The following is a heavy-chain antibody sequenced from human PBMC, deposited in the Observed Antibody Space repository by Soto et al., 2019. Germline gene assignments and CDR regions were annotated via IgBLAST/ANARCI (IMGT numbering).Heavy chain of an antibody. Sequence: QVQLQESGPGLVKPSQTLSLTCTVSGGSISSGGYYWSWIRQHPGKGLEWIGYIYYIWSIYYNPSLKSRVTISVDTSKNQFSLKLSSVTAADTAVYYCARDLRFRGFYGMDVWGQGTTVTVSS. V-gene: IGHV4-31*03. CDR1: GGSISSGGYY. D-gene: IGHD3-10*01. J-gene: IGHJ6*02. CDR2: IYYIWSI. CDR3: ARDLRFRGFYGMDV.